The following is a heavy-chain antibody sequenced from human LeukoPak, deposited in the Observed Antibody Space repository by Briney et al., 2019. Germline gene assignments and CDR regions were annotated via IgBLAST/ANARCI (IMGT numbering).Heavy chain of an antibody. D-gene: IGHD3-3*01. J-gene: IGHJ6*02. CDR2: ISAYNGNT. V-gene: IGHV1-18*01. CDR3: ARDPEVLPALGTIFGVVLPPYYYGMDV. CDR1: GYTFTSYG. Sequence: ASVKVSCKASGYTFTSYGISWVRQAPGQGLEWMGWISAYNGNTNYAQKLQGRVTMTTDTSTSTAYMELRSLRSDDTAVYYCARDPEVLPALGTIFGVVLPPYYYGMDVWGQGTTVTVSS.